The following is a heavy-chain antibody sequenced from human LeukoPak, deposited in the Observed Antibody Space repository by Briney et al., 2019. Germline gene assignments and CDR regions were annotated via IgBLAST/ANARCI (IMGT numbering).Heavy chain of an antibody. CDR3: ARDFPYYYDSSGYYCYFDY. CDR2: ICANDGNT. J-gene: IGHJ4*02. D-gene: IGHD3-22*01. V-gene: IGHV3-23*01. Sequence: GGSLRLSCAASGLTFRNYAMSWVRQAPGKGLEWVSVICANDGNTYYADAVKGRFTISRDNSKDTLYLQMNSLRAEDTAVYYCARDFPYYYDSSGYYCYFDYWGQGTLVTVSS. CDR1: GLTFRNYA.